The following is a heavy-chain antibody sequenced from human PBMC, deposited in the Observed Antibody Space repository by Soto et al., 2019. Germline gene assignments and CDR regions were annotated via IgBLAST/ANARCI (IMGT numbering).Heavy chain of an antibody. CDR2: VYYTGGT. V-gene: IGHV4-59*08. CDR3: VRQVIGHLHGLVDV. Sequence: QVELQQSGPRLVKPSETLSLTCSVSSGPSSSHNWGWIRQSPGRGLEWIGYVYYTGGTSYNPSLRSRVTITADTSTNHISLTLSSVTAADTAVYYCVRQVIGHLHGLVDVWRQGTTVSVSS. D-gene: IGHD2-21*01. CDR1: SGPSSSHN. J-gene: IGHJ6*02.